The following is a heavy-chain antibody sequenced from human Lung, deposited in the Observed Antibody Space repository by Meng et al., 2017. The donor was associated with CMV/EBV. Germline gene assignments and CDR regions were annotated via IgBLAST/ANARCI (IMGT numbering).Heavy chain of an antibody. CDR1: GGTFSTYP. V-gene: IGHV1-69*02. CDR3: ASMLRFVEGPGRYYGMDV. J-gene: IGHJ6*02. Sequence: SXXVSXKDSGGTFSTYPITWVRQAPGQGLEWMGRIIPMLGIANYAQKFQGRVTITADKSATSAYMELRSLRSEDTAVYYCASMLRFVEGPGRYYGMDVLGQGXTVTVSS. CDR2: IIPMLGIA. D-gene: IGHD3-3*01.